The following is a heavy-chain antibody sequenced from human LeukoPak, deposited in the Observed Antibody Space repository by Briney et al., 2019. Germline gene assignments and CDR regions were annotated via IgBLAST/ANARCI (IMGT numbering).Heavy chain of an antibody. Sequence: GGSLRLSCAASGFTFSNYAMSWVRQAPGKGLEWVSTLSGTGGSTYYADSVKGRFTISRDNSKNTLYLQVSSLRAGDTAVYYCLAAAGRAYWGQGTLVTVSS. J-gene: IGHJ4*02. CDR1: GFTFSNYA. CDR3: LAAAGRAY. D-gene: IGHD6-13*01. CDR2: LSGTGGST. V-gene: IGHV3-23*01.